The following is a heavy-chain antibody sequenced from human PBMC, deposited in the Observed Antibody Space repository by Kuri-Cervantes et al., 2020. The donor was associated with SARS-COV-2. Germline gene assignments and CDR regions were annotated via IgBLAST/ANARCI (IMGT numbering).Heavy chain of an antibody. CDR2: ISHDEKNK. V-gene: IGHV3-30*18. CDR1: GFNFSRTD. Sequence: GGSLRLSCAASGFNFSRTDMHWVRQAPGKGLEWVAVISHDEKNKKCIASGKGRFTISRDNSQNTLYLHMKSLRSEDTAMYYCAKDRVGVQDFWGQGTLVPSPQ. D-gene: IGHD2-21*01. J-gene: IGHJ4*02. CDR3: AKDRVGVQDF.